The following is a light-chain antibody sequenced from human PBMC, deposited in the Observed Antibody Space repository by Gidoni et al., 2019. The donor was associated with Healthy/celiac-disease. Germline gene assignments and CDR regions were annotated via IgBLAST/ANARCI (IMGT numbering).Light chain of an antibody. CDR3: MQALQTPYP. Sequence: DIVMTQSPLSLPVTPGEPASIYCRSSQSLLHSNGDNNLDWYLQKPGQSPQLLIYLGSSRASGVPDRFRGSGSGTDFTLKISRVEAEDVGVYYCMQALQTPYPFGQGTKLEIK. CDR1: QSLLHSNGDNN. J-gene: IGKJ2*01. V-gene: IGKV2-28*01. CDR2: LGS.